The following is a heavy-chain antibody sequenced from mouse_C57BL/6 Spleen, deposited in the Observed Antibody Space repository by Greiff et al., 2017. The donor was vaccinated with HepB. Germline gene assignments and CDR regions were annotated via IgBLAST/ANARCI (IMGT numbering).Heavy chain of an antibody. J-gene: IGHJ2*01. V-gene: IGHV1-61*01. Sequence: VQLQESGAELVRPGSSVKLSCKASGYTFTSYWMDWVKQRPGQGLEWIGNIYPSDSETHYNQKFKDKATLTVDKSSSTAYMQLSSLTSEDSAVYYCAREGNYDYVDYWGQGTTLTVSS. CDR1: GYTFTSYW. CDR3: AREGNYDYVDY. CDR2: IYPSDSET. D-gene: IGHD2-4*01.